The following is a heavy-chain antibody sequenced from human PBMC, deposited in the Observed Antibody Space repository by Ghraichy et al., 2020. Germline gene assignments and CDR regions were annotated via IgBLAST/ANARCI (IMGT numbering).Heavy chain of an antibody. V-gene: IGHV3-23*01. Sequence: GGSLRLSCAASGFTFSTYAMSWVRQAPGKGLEWVSTVSGSGGSTYSADSVKGRFTISRDNSKNTLYLQMNSLRAEDTAVYYCAKGSRNALVVAATLDYWGQGTLVTVSS. D-gene: IGHD2-15*01. CDR2: VSGSGGST. CDR3: AKGSRNALVVAATLDY. CDR1: GFTFSTYA. J-gene: IGHJ4*02.